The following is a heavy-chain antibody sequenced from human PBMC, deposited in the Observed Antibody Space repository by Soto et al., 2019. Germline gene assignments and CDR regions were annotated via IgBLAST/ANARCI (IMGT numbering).Heavy chain of an antibody. CDR2: IYSGGST. Sequence: GGSLRLSCAASGFTVSSNYMSWVRQAPGKGLEWVSVIYSGGSTYYADSVKGRFTISRDNSKNTLYLQMNSLRVEDTAVYYCHYGSGSHTSFDYWGQGTLVTVSS. CDR1: GFTVSSNY. D-gene: IGHD3-10*01. V-gene: IGHV3-66*01. CDR3: HYGSGSHTSFDY. J-gene: IGHJ4*02.